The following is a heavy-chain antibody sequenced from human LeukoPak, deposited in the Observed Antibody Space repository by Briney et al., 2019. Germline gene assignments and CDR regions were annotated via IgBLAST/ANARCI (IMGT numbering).Heavy chain of an antibody. CDR2: ISGSGGST. J-gene: IGHJ1*01. CDR1: GFTFSNYA. CDR3: AKDARIAAAGKSGYFQH. V-gene: IGHV3-23*01. D-gene: IGHD6-13*01. Sequence: GGSLRLSCAASGFTFSNYAMSCVRQAPGKGLEWVSAISGSGGSTYYADSVKGRFTISRDNSKNTLYLQMNSLRAEDTAVYYCAKDARIAAAGKSGYFQHWGQGTLVTVSS.